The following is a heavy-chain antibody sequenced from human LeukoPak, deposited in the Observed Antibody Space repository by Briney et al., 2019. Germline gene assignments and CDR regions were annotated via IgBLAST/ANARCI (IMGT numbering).Heavy chain of an antibody. V-gene: IGHV3-11*01. Sequence: SGGSLRLSCAASGFTFSDYYMSWIRQAPGKGLEWVSYISSSGSTIYYADSVKGRFTISRDNAKNSLYPQMNSLRAEDTAVYYCAREQYTYYYDSSGYSWDYWGQGTLVTVSS. CDR1: GFTFSDYY. CDR3: AREQYTYYYDSSGYSWDY. J-gene: IGHJ4*02. D-gene: IGHD3-22*01. CDR2: ISSSGSTI.